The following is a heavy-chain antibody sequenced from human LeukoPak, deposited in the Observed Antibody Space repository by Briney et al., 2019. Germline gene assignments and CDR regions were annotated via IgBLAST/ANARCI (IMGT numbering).Heavy chain of an antibody. CDR3: ARAFLYGSGSPPGY. Sequence: GGSLRLSCAASGFTFSSYAMHWVRQAPGKGLEGGAVISYDGSNKYYADSVKGRFTISRDNSKNRLYLQMNSLRTEDTAVYYCARAFLYGSGSPPGYWGQGTLVTVSS. CDR1: GFTFSSYA. J-gene: IGHJ4*02. V-gene: IGHV3-30-3*01. CDR2: ISYDGSNK. D-gene: IGHD3-10*01.